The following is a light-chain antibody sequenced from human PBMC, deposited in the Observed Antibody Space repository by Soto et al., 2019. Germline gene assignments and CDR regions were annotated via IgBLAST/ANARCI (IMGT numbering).Light chain of an antibody. Sequence: DIQMTQSPSTLSASVGDRVTITCRASQSISSWLAWYQQKPGKAPKLLIYKASSLESGVPSRFSGSGSGTEFTLTISSLQPDDFATYYFQQYIIYSPLTFGGGTKVEIK. J-gene: IGKJ4*01. CDR2: KAS. V-gene: IGKV1-5*03. CDR3: QQYIIYSPLT. CDR1: QSISSW.